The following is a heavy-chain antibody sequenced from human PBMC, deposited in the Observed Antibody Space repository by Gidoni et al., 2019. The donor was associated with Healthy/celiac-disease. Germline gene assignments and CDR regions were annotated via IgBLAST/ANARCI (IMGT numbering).Heavy chain of an antibody. D-gene: IGHD2-2*01. CDR3: ARAPSYAHDAFDI. J-gene: IGHJ3*02. Sequence: EVQLVESGAGLVQPRGSVRFSCAASGFPFSSYEMNWVRQAPGKGLEWVSYISSSGSTIYYADSVKGRYTSSRDNAKNSLYLQMNSMRAEDTAVYYCARAPSYAHDAFDIWGQGTMVTVSS. CDR2: ISSSGSTI. CDR1: GFPFSSYE. V-gene: IGHV3-48*03.